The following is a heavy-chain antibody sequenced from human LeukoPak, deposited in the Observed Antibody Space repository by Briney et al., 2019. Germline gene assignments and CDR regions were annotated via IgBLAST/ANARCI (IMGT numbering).Heavy chain of an antibody. CDR1: GGSISSGGYS. CDR2: IYYSGST. V-gene: IGHV4-30-4*07. D-gene: IGHD3-3*01. Sequence: SQTLSLTCAVSGGSISSGGYSWSWIRQPPGKGLEWIGYIYYSGSTNYNPSLKSRVTISVDTSKNQFSLKLSSVTAADTAVYYCASYDFWSGYPHYWGQGTLVTVSS. CDR3: ASYDFWSGYPHY. J-gene: IGHJ4*02.